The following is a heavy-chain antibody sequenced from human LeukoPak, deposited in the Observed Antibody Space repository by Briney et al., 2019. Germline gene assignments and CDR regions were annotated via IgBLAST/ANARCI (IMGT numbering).Heavy chain of an antibody. J-gene: IGHJ4*02. CDR1: GFTFSNAW. V-gene: IGHV3-66*01. CDR2: IYSGGST. D-gene: IGHD5-18*01. Sequence: PGGSLRLSCAASGFTFSNAWMSWVRQAPGKGLEWVSVIYSGGSTYYADSVKGRFTISRDNSKNTLYLQMNSLRAEDTAVYYCASNLPYSYGSYYWGQGTLVTVSS. CDR3: ASNLPYSYGSYY.